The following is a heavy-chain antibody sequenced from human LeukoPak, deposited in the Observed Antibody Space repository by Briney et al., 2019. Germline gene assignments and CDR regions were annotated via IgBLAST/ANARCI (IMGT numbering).Heavy chain of an antibody. Sequence: GGSLRHSCAASGFSFSTYNMNWVRQAPGKGLEWVSSITMSTTYIYHADSVKGRFTISRDNAKNSLFLQMNSLRAEDTAVYYCARVLRDYYFDYWGQGTLVTVSS. V-gene: IGHV3-21*01. CDR1: GFSFSTYN. CDR2: ITMSTTYI. D-gene: IGHD3-9*01. CDR3: ARVLRDYYFDY. J-gene: IGHJ4*02.